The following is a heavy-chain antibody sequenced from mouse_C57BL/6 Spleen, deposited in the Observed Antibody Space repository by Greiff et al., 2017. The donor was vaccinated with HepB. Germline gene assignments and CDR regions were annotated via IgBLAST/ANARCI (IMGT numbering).Heavy chain of an antibody. V-gene: IGHV1-82*01. J-gene: IGHJ2*01. CDR2: IYPGDGDT. Sequence: QVQLKESGPELVKPGASVKISCKASGYAFSSSWMNWVKQRPGKGLEWIGRIYPGDGDTNYNGKFKGKATLTADKSSSTAYMQLSSLTSEDSAVYFCAGALGYGSSYNYWGQGTTLTVSS. D-gene: IGHD1-1*01. CDR1: GYAFSSSW. CDR3: AGALGYGSSYNY.